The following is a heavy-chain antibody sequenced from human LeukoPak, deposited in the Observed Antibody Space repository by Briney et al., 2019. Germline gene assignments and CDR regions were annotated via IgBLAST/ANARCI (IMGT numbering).Heavy chain of an antibody. CDR2: IIPILGIA. D-gene: IGHD1-1*01. J-gene: IGHJ4*02. CDR1: GGTFSSYA. V-gene: IGHV1-69*04. CDR3: ARTTTFAPHFDY. Sequence: GASVKVSCKASGGTFSSYAISWVRQAPGQGLEWMGRIIPILGIANYAQKFQGRVTITADKSTSTAYMELSSLRSEDTAVYYCARTTTFAPHFDYWGQGTLVTVSS.